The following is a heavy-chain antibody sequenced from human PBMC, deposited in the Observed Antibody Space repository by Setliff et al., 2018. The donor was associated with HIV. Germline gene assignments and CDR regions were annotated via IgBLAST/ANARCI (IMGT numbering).Heavy chain of an antibody. V-gene: IGHV4-38-2*01. Sequence: SETLSLTCGVSGYSISSGYYWSWIRQPPGKGLEWIGYIYHRGSTYYNPSLKSRVTISVDRSKNQFSLKLSSVTAADTAVYYCARAPLEYSGYDYLRYFDYWGQGTLVTVSS. CDR2: IYHRGST. CDR1: GYSISSGYY. D-gene: IGHD5-12*01. CDR3: ARAPLEYSGYDYLRYFDY. J-gene: IGHJ4*02.